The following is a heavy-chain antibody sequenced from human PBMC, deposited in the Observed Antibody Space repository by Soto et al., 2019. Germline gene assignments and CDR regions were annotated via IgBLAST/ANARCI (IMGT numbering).Heavy chain of an antibody. CDR3: ADGGRQWLVTSDFNY. V-gene: IGHV3-30*03. D-gene: IGHD6-19*01. CDR2: VSHDGRNT. Sequence: VQLVESGGGVVQPGRSLRLSCAASGFTFSDYAMHWVRKAPGKGLEWVAVVSHDGRNTHYADSVKGRFTISRDSSKNTVSLAMTSPRAEDTAVSYCADGGRQWLVTSDFNYWGQGALVTVSS. CDR1: GFTFSDYA. J-gene: IGHJ4*02.